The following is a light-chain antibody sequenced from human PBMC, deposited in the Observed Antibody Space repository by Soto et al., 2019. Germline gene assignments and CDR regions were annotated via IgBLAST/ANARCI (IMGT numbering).Light chain of an antibody. Sequence: EIVLTQSPGTLSLSPGERATLSCRASQSVSNSLLAWYQQKPGQAPRLLIYGASSRAAGIPDRFSGSGSGTDFTLTISRLEPEDFAVYYCQQYGSSPEYTFGQGTKLEIK. V-gene: IGKV3-20*01. CDR1: QSVSNSL. J-gene: IGKJ2*01. CDR3: QQYGSSPEYT. CDR2: GAS.